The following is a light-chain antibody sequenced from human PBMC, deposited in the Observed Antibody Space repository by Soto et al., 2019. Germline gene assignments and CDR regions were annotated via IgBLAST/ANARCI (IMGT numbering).Light chain of an antibody. CDR1: SSDVGGYNY. J-gene: IGLJ2*01. V-gene: IGLV2-14*03. CDR3: CSYTTTSTLV. Sequence: QSALTQPASVSGSPGQSITISCTGTSSDVGGYNYVSWYQQHPGKVPKLMIHEVFRRPSGTSDRFSGSKSGNTASLAISGLQAGDEADYYFCSYTTTSTLVFGGGTKVTVL. CDR2: EVF.